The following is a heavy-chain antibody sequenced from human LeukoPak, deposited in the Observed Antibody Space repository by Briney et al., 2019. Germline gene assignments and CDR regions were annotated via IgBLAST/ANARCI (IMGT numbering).Heavy chain of an antibody. Sequence: PGGSLRLSCAASGFTINNYDMRWVRRARGKGLEWVSSISGSGGTTYYGDRVKGGHNISRDNSKNTLYLQIDTLTVEDTALYYCAKDPPSTSRDAFDIWGHGTMVTVSS. D-gene: IGHD1-26*01. V-gene: IGHV3-23*01. CDR1: GFTINNYD. J-gene: IGHJ3*02. CDR2: ISGSGGTT. CDR3: AKDPPSTSRDAFDI.